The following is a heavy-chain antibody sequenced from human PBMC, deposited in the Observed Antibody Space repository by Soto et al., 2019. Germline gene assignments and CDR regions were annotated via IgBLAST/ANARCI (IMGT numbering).Heavy chain of an antibody. CDR2: INEVATRT. Sequence: EVHLVESGGGLVQPGGSLRLSCAASGFAFSRYWMHWVRQAPGGGLMWVSRINEVATRTHYEDSVKGRFTVSRDNAKNKMYMQMDSLRAEDTALYYLARVNDPDDYWGKGKMVIVSS. D-gene: IGHD1-1*01. CDR1: GFAFSRYW. CDR3: ARVNDPDDY. J-gene: IGHJ4*02. V-gene: IGHV3-74*01.